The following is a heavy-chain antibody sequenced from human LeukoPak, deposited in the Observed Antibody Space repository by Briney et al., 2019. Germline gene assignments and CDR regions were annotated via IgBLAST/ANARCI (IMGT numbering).Heavy chain of an antibody. CDR2: ISSSSSYI. D-gene: IGHD3-16*01. CDR1: GFTFNNYN. CDR3: ARTALFGGRLTTPGLDY. J-gene: IGHJ4*02. V-gene: IGHV3-21*01. Sequence: GGSKRLSCAASGFTFNNYNINWSRQAPGKGLEWVSSISSSSSYIYYADSVKGRFTISRDNAKNSLFLQMNSLRAEDTAVYYCARTALFGGRLTTPGLDYWGQGTLVTVSS.